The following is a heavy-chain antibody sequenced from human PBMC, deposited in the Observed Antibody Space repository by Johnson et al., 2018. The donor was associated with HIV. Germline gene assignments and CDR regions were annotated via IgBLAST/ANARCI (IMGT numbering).Heavy chain of an antibody. Sequence: VQLVESGGGVVQPGRSLRLSCAASAFTFRSYSMHWVRQAPGKGLEWVSVIHGGGSIYYEDSVKGRFTISRDTAKNTLYLQMNSLRAEDTAVYYCARGVYSSSWYGAFDIWGQGTMVTVSS. V-gene: IGHV3-66*01. J-gene: IGHJ3*02. CDR2: IHGGGSI. CDR3: ARGVYSSSWYGAFDI. D-gene: IGHD6-13*01. CDR1: AFTFRSYS.